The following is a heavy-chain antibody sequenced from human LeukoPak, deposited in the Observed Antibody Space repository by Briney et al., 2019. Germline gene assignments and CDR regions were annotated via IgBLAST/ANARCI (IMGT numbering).Heavy chain of an antibody. V-gene: IGHV3-74*01. D-gene: IGHD2-8*01. J-gene: IGHJ3*02. CDR1: GFTFSSSW. Sequence: GGSLRLSCAASGFTFSSSWMHWVRQTPGKGLLWVSYISPDGSTTNYADSVKGRFAISRDNPKNTLYLQLNSLSAEDTAVYYCARNGVASTYDIWGQGTMVTVSS. CDR3: ARNGVASTYDI. CDR2: ISPDGSTT.